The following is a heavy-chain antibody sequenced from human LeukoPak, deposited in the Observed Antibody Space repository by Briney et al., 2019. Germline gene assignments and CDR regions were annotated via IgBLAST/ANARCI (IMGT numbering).Heavy chain of an antibody. CDR1: GGSISSSSYY. D-gene: IGHD4-17*01. CDR3: ARVGQTTALGDY. Sequence: SETLSLTCTVSGGSISSSSYYWGWIRQPPGKGLEWIGSIYYSGSTYYNPSLKSRVTISVDTSKNQFSLKLSSVTAADTAVYYCARVGQTTALGDYWGQGTLVTVSS. V-gene: IGHV4-39*07. J-gene: IGHJ4*02. CDR2: IYYSGST.